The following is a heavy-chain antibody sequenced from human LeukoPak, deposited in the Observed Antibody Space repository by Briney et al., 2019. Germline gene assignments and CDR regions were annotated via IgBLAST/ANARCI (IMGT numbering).Heavy chain of an antibody. J-gene: IGHJ4*02. CDR3: ARLYYYDSSGYSFDY. CDR2: ISYDGSNK. Sequence: QSGGSLRLSCAASGFTFSSYAMHWVRQAPGKGLEWVAVISYDGSNKYYADSVKGRFTISRDNSKNTLYLQMNSLRAEDTAVYYCARLYYYDSSGYSFDYWGQGTLVTVSS. D-gene: IGHD3-22*01. V-gene: IGHV3-30-3*01. CDR1: GFTFSSYA.